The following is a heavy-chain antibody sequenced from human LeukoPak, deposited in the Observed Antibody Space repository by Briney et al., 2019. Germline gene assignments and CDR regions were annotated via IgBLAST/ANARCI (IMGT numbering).Heavy chain of an antibody. CDR3: TRVGPYYDILTGYSLDAFDI. CDR1: GFTFSNAW. D-gene: IGHD3-9*01. V-gene: IGHV3-72*01. CDR2: TRNKAKSYTT. J-gene: IGHJ3*02. Sequence: GGSLRLSCAASGFTFSNAWMSWVRQAPGKGLEWVGRTRNKAKSYTTEYAASVKGRFTVSREDSKNSLYLQMNSLKTEDTAVYYCTRVGPYYDILTGYSLDAFDIWGQGTMVTVSS.